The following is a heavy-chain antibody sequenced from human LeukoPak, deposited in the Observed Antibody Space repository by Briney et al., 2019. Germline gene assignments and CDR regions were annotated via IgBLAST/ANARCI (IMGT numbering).Heavy chain of an antibody. CDR2: IYFTGST. CDR1: GGSISSYY. CDR3: ARDFRAVRPFGFDM. D-gene: IGHD6-6*01. Sequence: PSETLSLTCTLPGGSISSYYWSWIRQPPRKGLEWIGYIYFTGSTSYNPSLKSRVTISVDTSKNQFSLNLSSVTAADTAVYYCARDFRAVRPFGFDMWGQGTMVTVSS. J-gene: IGHJ3*02. V-gene: IGHV4-59*01.